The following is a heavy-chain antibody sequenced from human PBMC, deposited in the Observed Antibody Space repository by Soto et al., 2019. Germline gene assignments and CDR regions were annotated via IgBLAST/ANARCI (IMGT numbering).Heavy chain of an antibody. CDR3: ARGQRFSDWFDP. V-gene: IGHV4-4*07. CDR2: IYSIGST. Sequence: QVHLQESGPGLGKPSETLSLTCTVSGGAISTYYWTWIRQPAGKGLEWIGRIYSIGSTKYNPYLQSRVTMSLDTSNNPFSLRRTSVTAADTAVYYCARGQRFSDWFDPWGQGTLVTVAS. CDR1: GGAISTYY. D-gene: IGHD3-3*01. J-gene: IGHJ5*02.